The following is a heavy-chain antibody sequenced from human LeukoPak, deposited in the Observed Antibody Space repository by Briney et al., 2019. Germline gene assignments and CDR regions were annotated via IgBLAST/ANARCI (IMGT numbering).Heavy chain of an antibody. J-gene: IGHJ3*02. Sequence: SETLSLTCTVSGGSISSGSYYWSWIRQPAGKGLEWIGRIYTSGSTNYNPSLKSRVTISVDTSKNQFSLNLSSVTAADTAVYYCARDWPPRYDSSGYYHPDAFDIWGQGTMVTVSS. D-gene: IGHD3-22*01. CDR2: IYTSGST. CDR1: GGSISSGSYY. CDR3: ARDWPPRYDSSGYYHPDAFDI. V-gene: IGHV4-61*02.